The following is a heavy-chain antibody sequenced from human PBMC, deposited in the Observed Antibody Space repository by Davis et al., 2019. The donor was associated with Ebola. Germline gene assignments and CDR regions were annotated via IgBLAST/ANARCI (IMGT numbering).Heavy chain of an antibody. CDR2: ITGSGDST. Sequence: PGGSLRLSCVASGFTFSSYAMNWVRQAPGKGLEWVSTITGSGDSTHYADSVKGRFTISRDNSKNTLCLQMNSLRAEDTAVYYCAKDKGYGVPFDYWGQGTLVTVSS. J-gene: IGHJ4*02. CDR3: AKDKGYGVPFDY. CDR1: GFTFSSYA. V-gene: IGHV3-23*01. D-gene: IGHD4-17*01.